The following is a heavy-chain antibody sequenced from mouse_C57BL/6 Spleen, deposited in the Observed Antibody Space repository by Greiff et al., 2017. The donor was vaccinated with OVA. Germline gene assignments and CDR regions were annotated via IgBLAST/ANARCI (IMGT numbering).Heavy chain of an antibody. V-gene: IGHV1-50*01. CDR2: IDPSDSYT. D-gene: IGHD1-1*01. CDR3: ARSPITTVYFDY. Sequence: VKLQQPGAELVKPGASVKLSCKASGSTFTSYWLQWVKQRPGQGLEWIGEIDPSDSYTNYNQKFKGKATLTVDTSSSTAYMQLSSLTSEDSAVYYGARSPITTVYFDYWGQGTTLTVSS. CDR1: GSTFTSYW. J-gene: IGHJ2*01.